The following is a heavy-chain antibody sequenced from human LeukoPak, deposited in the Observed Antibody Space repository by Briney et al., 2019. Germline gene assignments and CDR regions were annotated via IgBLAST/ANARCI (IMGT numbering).Heavy chain of an antibody. D-gene: IGHD6-13*01. J-gene: IGHJ4*02. CDR1: GYTFTGYY. CDR3: ARYSSSWYGGYDY. V-gene: IGHV1-2*06. CDR2: INPNSGGT. Sequence: GASVKVSCKASGYTFTGYYMHWVRQAPGQGLEWMGRINPNSGGTNYAQKFQGRVTMTRDTSISTAYMELSRPRSDDTAVYYCARYSSSWYGGYDYWGQGTLVTVSS.